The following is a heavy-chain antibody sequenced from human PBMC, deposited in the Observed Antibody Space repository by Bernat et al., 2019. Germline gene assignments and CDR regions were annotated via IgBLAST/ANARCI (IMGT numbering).Heavy chain of an antibody. V-gene: IGHV3-30*18. Sequence: QVQLVESGGGVVQPGRSLRLSCAASGFTFSSYGMHWVRQAPGKGLEWVAVISNDGRKKDYADSAKDRPTISRDKSQNTLYLQMNRLRVEDTAVYYCAKERDSSNWYGGGFDYWGQGTLVTVSS. J-gene: IGHJ4*02. CDR3: AKERDSSNWYGGGFDY. CDR1: GFTFSSYG. D-gene: IGHD6-13*01. CDR2: ISNDGRKK.